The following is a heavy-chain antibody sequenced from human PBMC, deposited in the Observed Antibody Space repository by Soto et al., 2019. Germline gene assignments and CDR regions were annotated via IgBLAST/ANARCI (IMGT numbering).Heavy chain of an antibody. CDR2: TYYRSKWYN. CDR3: ARFFSQDSSGWPGYYYYGMDV. CDR1: GDSVSSNSAA. V-gene: IGHV6-1*01. D-gene: IGHD6-19*01. J-gene: IGHJ6*02. Sequence: PSQTLSLTCAISGDSVSSNSAAWNWIRQSPSRGLEWLGRTYYRSKWYNDYAVSVKGRITINPDTSKNQFSLQLNSVTPEDTAVYYCARFFSQDSSGWPGYYYYGMDVWGQGTTVTVSS.